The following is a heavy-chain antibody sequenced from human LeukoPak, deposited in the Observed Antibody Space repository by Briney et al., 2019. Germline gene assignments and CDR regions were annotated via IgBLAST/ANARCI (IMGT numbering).Heavy chain of an antibody. V-gene: IGHV5-51*01. CDR1: GYSFTFYW. Sequence: PGESLKISCKGSGYSFTFYWIGWVRQMPGKGLEWMGIIYPGDSDTRYSPSFQGQVTISADKSISTAYLQWSSLKASDTAMYYCAREWRSYYDPPDAFDIWGQGTMVTVSS. J-gene: IGHJ3*02. D-gene: IGHD3-22*01. CDR3: AREWRSYYDPPDAFDI. CDR2: IYPGDSDT.